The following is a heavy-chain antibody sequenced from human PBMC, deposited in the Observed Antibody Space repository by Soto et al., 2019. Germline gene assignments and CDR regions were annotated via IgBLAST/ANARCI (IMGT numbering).Heavy chain of an antibody. CDR1: GGSISSGYYY. CDR2: IYYSGNT. CDR3: ARDRGGALRPDGMDV. V-gene: IGHV4-30-4*02. D-gene: IGHD3-16*01. Sequence: PSETLSLTCSVSGGSISSGYYYWSWIRQPPGKGLEWIGNIYYSGNTYYNPSLKSRVTISVDTSKNQFSLKLSSVTAADTAVYYCARDRGGALRPDGMDVWGQGTTVTVSS. J-gene: IGHJ6*02.